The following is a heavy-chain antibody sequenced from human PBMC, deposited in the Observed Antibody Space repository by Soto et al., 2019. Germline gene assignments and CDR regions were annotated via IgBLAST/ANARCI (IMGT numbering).Heavy chain of an antibody. Sequence: KTSETLSLTCTVSGGSISSYYWSWIRQPPGKGLEWIGYIYYSGSTNYNPSLKSRVTISVDTSKNQFSLKLSSVTAADTAVYYCARVSSSGWYEFQHWGQGTLVTVSS. D-gene: IGHD6-19*01. CDR1: GGSISSYY. CDR3: ARVSSSGWYEFQH. V-gene: IGHV4-59*01. J-gene: IGHJ1*01. CDR2: IYYSGST.